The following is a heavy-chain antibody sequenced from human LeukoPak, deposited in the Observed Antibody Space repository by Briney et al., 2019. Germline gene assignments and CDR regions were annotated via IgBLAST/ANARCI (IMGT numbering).Heavy chain of an antibody. CDR1: GGTFSSYA. J-gene: IGHJ3*02. D-gene: IGHD1-26*01. CDR3: AIPSGSYSTDAFDI. Sequence: SVKVSCKASGGTFSSYAISWVRQAPGQGLEWMGGIIPIFGTANYAQKFQGRVTITTDESTSTAYMELSSLRSEDTAVYYCAIPSGSYSTDAFDIWGQGTMVTVSS. V-gene: IGHV1-69*05. CDR2: IIPIFGTA.